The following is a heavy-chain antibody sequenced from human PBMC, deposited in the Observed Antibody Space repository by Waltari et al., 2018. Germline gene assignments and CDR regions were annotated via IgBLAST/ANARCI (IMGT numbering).Heavy chain of an antibody. CDR3: ATDSRGGNDGFDI. D-gene: IGHD1-1*01. J-gene: IGHJ3*02. CDR2: FDPEDGKR. CDR1: GYILAALS. Sequence: GQVVQSGAEVKQPGASVKVSCKVSGYILAALSIHWVRQAPGKGLEWMGGFDPEDGKRIYAQKFQGRVTMTEDTSTDTAYMELSSLRSEDTAVYYCATDSRGGNDGFDIWGQGTMVTVSS. V-gene: IGHV1-24*01.